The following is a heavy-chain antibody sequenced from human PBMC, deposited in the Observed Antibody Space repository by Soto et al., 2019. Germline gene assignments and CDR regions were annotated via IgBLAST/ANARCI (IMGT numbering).Heavy chain of an antibody. J-gene: IGHJ3*02. D-gene: IGHD5-12*01. CDR2: IYHSGST. CDR3: ARVKEMATMIAFDI. V-gene: IGHV4-30-2*01. CDR1: GGSISSGGYS. Sequence: SETLSLTCAVSGGSISSGGYSWSWIRQPPGKGLEWIGYIYHSGSTYYNPSLKSRVTISVDRSKNQFSLKLSSVTAADTAVYYCARVKEMATMIAFDIWGQGTMVTVSS.